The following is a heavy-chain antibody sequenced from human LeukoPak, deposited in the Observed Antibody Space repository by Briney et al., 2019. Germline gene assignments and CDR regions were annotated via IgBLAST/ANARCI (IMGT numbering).Heavy chain of an antibody. D-gene: IGHD3-22*01. J-gene: IGHJ4*02. CDR1: GGTFSSYA. Sequence: SVKVSCKASGGTFSSYAISWVRQAPGQGLEWMGGIIPIFGTANYAQKFQGRVTITADKSTSAAYMELSSLRSEDTAVYYCASYGLSNYYDSSGYYQEWGQGTLVTVSS. CDR3: ASYGLSNYYDSSGYYQE. CDR2: IIPIFGTA. V-gene: IGHV1-69*06.